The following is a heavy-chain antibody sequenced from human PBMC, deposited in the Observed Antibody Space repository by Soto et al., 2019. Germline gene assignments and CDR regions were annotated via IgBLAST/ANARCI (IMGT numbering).Heavy chain of an antibody. D-gene: IGHD2-21*02. CDR1: GFTFSDYY. V-gene: IGHV3-11*01. CDR2: ITSGGNSR. J-gene: IGHJ5*02. CDR3: ARVLVFYGGFDP. Sequence: GGSLRLSCVASGFTFSDYYMSWVRQAPGKGLEWVSYITSGGNSRSYADSVKGRFTISRDNAKNSLYLQMNSLRAEDTAVYYCARVLVFYGGFDPWGQGTLVTVSS.